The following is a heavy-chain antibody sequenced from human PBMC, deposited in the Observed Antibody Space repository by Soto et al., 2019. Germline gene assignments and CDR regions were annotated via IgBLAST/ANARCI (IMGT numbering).Heavy chain of an antibody. CDR2: ISYDGSNK. Sequence: GGSLRLSCAASGFTFKTYAMYWVRQAPGKGLEWVAVISYDGSNKYYADSVKGRFTISRDNSKNTLYLQMNSLRAEDTAVYYCAKDLLRPGRAYGMDVWGQGTTVTVSS. J-gene: IGHJ6*02. V-gene: IGHV3-30*18. CDR1: GFTFKTYA. CDR3: AKDLLRPGRAYGMDV.